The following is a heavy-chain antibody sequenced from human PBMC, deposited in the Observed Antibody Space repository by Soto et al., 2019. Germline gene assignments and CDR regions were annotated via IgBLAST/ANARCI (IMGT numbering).Heavy chain of an antibody. D-gene: IGHD3-3*01. CDR2: IYWDDDK. V-gene: IGHV2-5*02. CDR1: GFSLATSGVG. J-gene: IGHJ4*02. Sequence: QITLKESDPTLMKPTQTLTLTCTFSGFSLATSGVGVGWIRRSPGEALEWLAVIYWDDDKRYNPSLRARLAITKDTTRRHVVLTMTNTDPADTSTYYCALRLVKSNFWNGGYFDFWGQGTLVTVSS. CDR3: ALRLVKSNFWNGGYFDF.